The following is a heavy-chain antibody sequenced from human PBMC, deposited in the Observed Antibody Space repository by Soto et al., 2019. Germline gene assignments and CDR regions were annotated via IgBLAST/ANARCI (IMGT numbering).Heavy chain of an antibody. CDR2: ISGSGGST. Sequence: PGGSLRLSCAASGFTFSSYAMSWVRQAPGKGLEWVSAISGSGGSTYYADSVKGRFTISRDNSKNTLYLQMNSLRAEDTAVYCCAKDLRYSYGSPSGYWGQGTLVTVPS. D-gene: IGHD5-18*01. V-gene: IGHV3-23*01. CDR1: GFTFSSYA. J-gene: IGHJ4*02. CDR3: AKDLRYSYGSPSGY.